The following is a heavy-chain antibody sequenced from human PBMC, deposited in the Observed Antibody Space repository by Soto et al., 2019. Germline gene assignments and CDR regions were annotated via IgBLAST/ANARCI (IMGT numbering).Heavy chain of an antibody. CDR2: IYHSGST. V-gene: IGHV4-30-2*01. D-gene: IGHD2-15*01. Sequence: SETLSLTCAVSGGSISSGGYSWSWIRQPPGKGLEWIGYIYHSGSTYYNPSLKSRVTISVDRSKNQFSLKLSSVTAADTAVYYCAKLKTWFDPWCQGTLVTVSS. CDR3: AKLKTWFDP. J-gene: IGHJ5*02. CDR1: GGSISSGGYS.